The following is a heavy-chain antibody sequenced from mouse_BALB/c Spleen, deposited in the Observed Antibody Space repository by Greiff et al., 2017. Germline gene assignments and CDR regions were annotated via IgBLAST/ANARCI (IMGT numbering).Heavy chain of an antibody. CDR2: ISDGGSYT. CDR1: GFTFSDYY. Sequence: EVQLVESGGGLVKPGGSLKLSCAASGFTFSDYYMYWVRQTPEKRLEWVATISDGGSYTYYPDSVKGRFTISRDNAKNNLYLQMSSLKSEDTAMYYCARGYDTNYYAMDYWGQGTSVTVSS. D-gene: IGHD2-14*01. V-gene: IGHV5-4*02. CDR3: ARGYDTNYYAMDY. J-gene: IGHJ4*01.